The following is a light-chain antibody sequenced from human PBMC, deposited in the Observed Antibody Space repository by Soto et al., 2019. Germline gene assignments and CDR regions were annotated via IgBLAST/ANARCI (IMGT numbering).Light chain of an antibody. CDR1: QSVSST. CDR3: QQYANWPVT. J-gene: IGKJ2*01. CDR2: GAS. Sequence: EIVMTQSPASLSVSPGERATLSCRASQSVSSTLAWYQQKPGQAPRLLIYGASTRATGIPARFSGSGSATEFTLTISSLQSEDFAVYYCQQYANWPVTFGQGTKLEIK. V-gene: IGKV3-15*01.